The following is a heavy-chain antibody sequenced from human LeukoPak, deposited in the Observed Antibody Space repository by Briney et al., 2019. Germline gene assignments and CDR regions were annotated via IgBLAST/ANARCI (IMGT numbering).Heavy chain of an antibody. V-gene: IGHV3-21*01. CDR3: ARDYGELEWEPPGDY. J-gene: IGHJ4*02. CDR2: ISSSSSYI. CDR1: GFTFSSYS. D-gene: IGHD1-26*01. Sequence: KPGGSLRLSCAASGFTFSSYSMTWVRQAPGKGLEWVSSISSSSSYIYYADSVKGRFTISRDNAKNSLYLQMNSLRAEDTAVYYCARDYGELEWEPPGDYWGQGTLVTVSS.